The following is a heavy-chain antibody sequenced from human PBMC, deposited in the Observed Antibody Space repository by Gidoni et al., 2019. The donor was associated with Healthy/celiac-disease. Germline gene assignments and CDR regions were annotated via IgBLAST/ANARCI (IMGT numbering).Heavy chain of an antibody. CDR2: IWYDGSNK. V-gene: IGHV3-33*01. J-gene: IGHJ3*02. D-gene: IGHD2-2*02. Sequence: HVQLVESGGGVVQPGRSLILSWAAYGFTFSSYGMHWVRQAPGKGLEWVAVIWYDGSNKYYADSVKGRFTISRDNSKNTLYLQMNSLRAEDTAVYYCGWGYIEVWPDAFDIWGQGTMVTVSS. CDR3: GWGYIEVWPDAFDI. CDR1: GFTFSSYG.